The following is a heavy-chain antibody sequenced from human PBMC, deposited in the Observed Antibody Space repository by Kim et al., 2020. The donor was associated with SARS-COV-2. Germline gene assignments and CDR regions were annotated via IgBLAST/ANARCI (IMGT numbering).Heavy chain of an antibody. J-gene: IGHJ6*02. CDR3: ARDGSGSYLYYYYYYGMDV. CDR1: GFTFSSYE. Sequence: GGSLRLSCAASGFTFSSYEMNWVRQAPGKGLEWVSYISSSGSTIYYADSVKGRFTISRDNAKNSLYLQMNSLRAEDTAVYYCARDGSGSYLYYYYYYGMDVWGQGTTVTVSS. V-gene: IGHV3-48*03. D-gene: IGHD3-10*01. CDR2: ISSSGSTI.